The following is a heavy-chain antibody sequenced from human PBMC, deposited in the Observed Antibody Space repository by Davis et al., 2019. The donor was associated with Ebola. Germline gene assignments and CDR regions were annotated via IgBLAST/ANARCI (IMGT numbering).Heavy chain of an antibody. D-gene: IGHD6-19*01. J-gene: IGHJ4*02. V-gene: IGHV4-34*12. CDR2: IIHSGIT. CDR1: GGSLSSYY. CDR3: AISSSGWTSDY. Sequence: PSETLSLTCAVYGGSLSSYYWSWIRQPPGKGLEWIGEIIHSGITNYNPSLKSRVTISVDTSNNQFSLKLSSVTAADSAVYYCAISSSGWTSDYWGQGTLVTVSS.